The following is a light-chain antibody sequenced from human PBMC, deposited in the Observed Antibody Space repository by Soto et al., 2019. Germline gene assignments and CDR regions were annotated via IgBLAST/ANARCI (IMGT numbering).Light chain of an antibody. J-gene: IGLJ2*01. CDR3: EQWEDSLSGLV. CDR1: RSNIGINA. CDR2: ANN. V-gene: IGLV1-44*01. Sequence: QSVLTQPPSVSGTPGQRVSISCSGSRSNIGINAVDWYHQLPGTAPKVLIYANNQRPSGVPDRFSGSKSGTSASLAINGLQSYDEAHYYGEQWEDSLSGLVFRGGTQLPVL.